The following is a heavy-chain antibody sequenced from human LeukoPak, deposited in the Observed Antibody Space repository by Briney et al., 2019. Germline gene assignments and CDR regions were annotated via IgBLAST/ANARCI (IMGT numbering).Heavy chain of an antibody. CDR1: GFTFSSFA. CDR2: ICGDDGHT. CDR3: AKGRGGSCYSPLDS. V-gene: IGHV3-23*01. Sequence: GGSLRLSCAVSGFTFSSFAMTWVRQAPGKALEWVSAICGDDGHTYYADSVKGRFTISRDHFKNTLFLQMNSLRAEDTAIYYCAKGRGGSCYSPLDSCGQGTLVTVSS. J-gene: IGHJ5*02. D-gene: IGHD2-15*01.